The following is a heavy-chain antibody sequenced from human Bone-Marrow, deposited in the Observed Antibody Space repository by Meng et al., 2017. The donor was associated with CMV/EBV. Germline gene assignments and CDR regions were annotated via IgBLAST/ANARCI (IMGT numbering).Heavy chain of an antibody. D-gene: IGHD3-3*01. J-gene: IGHJ4*02. CDR2: IHDRMNT. CDR3: AGDDFLSGKVY. CDR1: GESISSNNW. V-gene: IGHV4-4*02. Sequence: SETLSLTCAVSGESISSNNWWSWVRQPPGKGLEWLGEIHDRMNTHYNPSLKSRVTMSIDKFKNQFSLELTSVTAADTAVYYCAGDDFLSGKVYWGQGTRVTVSS.